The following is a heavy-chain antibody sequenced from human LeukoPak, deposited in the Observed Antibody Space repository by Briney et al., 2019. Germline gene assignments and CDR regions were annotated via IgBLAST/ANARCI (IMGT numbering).Heavy chain of an antibody. J-gene: IGHJ5*02. Sequence: PSDPLSLTCTLSGVFISRRNCYWRWIRQPPGKGLVWICSIYYSGNPYYNASLKSQVSISIYTSKNQFSLRLTSVTAADTAVYYCARHLANVRWGVNPRWFDPWGQGTLVTVSS. CDR3: ARHLANVRWGVNPRWFDP. V-gene: IGHV4-39*01. D-gene: IGHD3-10*02. CDR2: IYYSGNP. CDR1: GVFISRRNCY.